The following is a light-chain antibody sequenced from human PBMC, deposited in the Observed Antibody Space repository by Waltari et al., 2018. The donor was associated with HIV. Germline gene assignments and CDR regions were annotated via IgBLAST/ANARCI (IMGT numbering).Light chain of an antibody. CDR3: SSYVGSNNVL. V-gene: IGLV2-8*01. CDR2: EVT. Sequence: QSALTQPPSASGSPGQSVTIPCTGTSGDVGASNYGPWYQVHPGKAPKLMIYEVTERPSGVPDRFSGSKSGNAASLTVSGLQPEDEAHYYCSSYVGSNNVLFGGGTKLTVL. J-gene: IGLJ2*01. CDR1: SGDVGASNY.